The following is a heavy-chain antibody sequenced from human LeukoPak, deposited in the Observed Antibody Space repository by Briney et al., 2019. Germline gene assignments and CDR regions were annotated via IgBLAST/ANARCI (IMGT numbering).Heavy chain of an antibody. CDR2: ITSNSDYV. J-gene: IGHJ5*02. CDR1: GFTFRSHS. D-gene: IGHD2-8*02. CDR3: VRDRENREGLCPGGTCSPPDH. V-gene: IGHV3-21*01. Sequence: PGGSLRLSCAASGFTFRSHSMTWVRQAPGKGLEWVSSITSNSDYVYYALSLEDRFVISRNNAKSTLYLQMKFLRPEDTAVYYCVRDRENREGLCPGGTCSPPDHWGPGTLVVVSS.